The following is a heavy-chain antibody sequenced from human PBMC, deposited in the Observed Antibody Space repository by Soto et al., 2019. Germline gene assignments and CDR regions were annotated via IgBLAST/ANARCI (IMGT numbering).Heavy chain of an antibody. CDR1: GFRFSSYA. Sequence: EVQLLESGGGLVQPGGSLRLSCAASGFRFSSYAMSWVRQAPGKGLEWVSVITSSSDRTYFADSVKGRFTNSRDNSKNTLYLQLNSLRAEDTATYYCTTGPVISGDYWGQGTLVTVSS. CDR3: TTGPVISGDY. J-gene: IGHJ4*02. D-gene: IGHD3-10*01. V-gene: IGHV3-23*01. CDR2: ITSSSDRT.